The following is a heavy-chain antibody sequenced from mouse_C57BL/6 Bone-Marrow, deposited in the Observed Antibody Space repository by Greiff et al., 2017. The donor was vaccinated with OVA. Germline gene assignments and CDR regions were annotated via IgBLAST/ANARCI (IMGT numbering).Heavy chain of an antibody. V-gene: IGHV5-4*03. Sequence: EVKLMESGGGLVKPGGSLKLSCAASGFTFSSYAMSWVRQTPEKRLEWVATISDGGSYTYYPDNVKGRFTISRDNAKNNLYLQMSHLKSEDTAMYYCARSGYKDYWGQGTTLTVSS. J-gene: IGHJ2*01. D-gene: IGHD3-2*02. CDR2: ISDGGSYT. CDR1: GFTFSSYA. CDR3: ARSGYKDY.